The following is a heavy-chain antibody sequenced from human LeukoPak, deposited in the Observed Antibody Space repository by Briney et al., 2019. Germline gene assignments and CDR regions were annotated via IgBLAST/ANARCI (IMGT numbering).Heavy chain of an antibody. CDR3: AREFVHYYDSSGYNDY. J-gene: IGHJ4*02. CDR1: GFTFSSHW. D-gene: IGHD3-22*01. CDR2: IKQGGTEK. Sequence: GGSLRLSCAASGFTFSSHWMTWVRQAPGKGLEWVAGIKQGGTEKYYADSVKGRFTVSRDNAKNSLYLQMNSLRAEDTAVYYCAREFVHYYDSSGYNDYWGQGTLVTVSS. V-gene: IGHV3-7*01.